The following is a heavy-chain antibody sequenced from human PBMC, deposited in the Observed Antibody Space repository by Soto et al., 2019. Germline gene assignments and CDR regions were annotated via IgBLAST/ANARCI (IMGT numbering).Heavy chain of an antibody. Sequence: GKGLDWVSAISGSGGSTYYADSVKGRFNISRDNSKNTLYLQMNSLSAEDTAVYYCANPLFFQAENGIRYVRSVSAFLLNRSSDL. CDR2: ISGSGGST. D-gene: IGHD3-9*01. CDR3: ANPLFFQAENGIRYVRSVSAFLLNRSSDL. J-gene: IGHJ2*01. V-gene: IGHV3-23*01.